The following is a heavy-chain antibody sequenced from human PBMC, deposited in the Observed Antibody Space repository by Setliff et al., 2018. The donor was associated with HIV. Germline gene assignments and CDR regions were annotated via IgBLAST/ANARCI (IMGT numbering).Heavy chain of an antibody. Sequence: SGPTLVNPTQTLTLTCTVSGFSLGTTGMCVSWIRQPPGKALEWLARIDWDDDTHYNASLKTRLTVSKDTSKNQVVLTMTNMDPMDTATYYCARIAISSSSNYYYGMDVWGQGTTVTVSS. D-gene: IGHD6-6*01. J-gene: IGHJ6*02. CDR2: IDWDDDT. CDR1: GFSLGTTGMC. CDR3: ARIAISSSSNYYYGMDV. V-gene: IGHV2-70*11.